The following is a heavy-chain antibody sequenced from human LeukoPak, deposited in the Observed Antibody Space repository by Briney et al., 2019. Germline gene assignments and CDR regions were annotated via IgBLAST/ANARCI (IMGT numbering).Heavy chain of an antibody. CDR3: AKDPDYGYNYFDY. Sequence: GGSLRLSCAASGFTFSSYGMHWVRQAPGKGLEWVAVIWYDGSNKYYADSVKGRFTISRDNSKNTLYLQMNSLRAEDTAVYYCAKDPDYGYNYFDYWGQGTLSPSPQ. J-gene: IGHJ4*02. CDR1: GFTFSSYG. D-gene: IGHD4-17*01. V-gene: IGHV3-33*06. CDR2: IWYDGSNK.